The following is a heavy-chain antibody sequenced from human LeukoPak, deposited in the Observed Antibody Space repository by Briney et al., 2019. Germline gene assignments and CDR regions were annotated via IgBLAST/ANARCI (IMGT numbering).Heavy chain of an antibody. CDR1: GFTFKRYH. CDR3: AGSGSFRGY. J-gene: IGHJ4*02. D-gene: IGHD1-26*01. CDR2: IDGGGTNT. Sequence: GGSLRLSCAASGFTFKRYHMSWVRQAPGKGLDWVSSIDGGGTNTYYADSVKGRFTISRDNAKNSLYLQMNSLRAEDTAVYYCAGSGSFRGYWGQGTLVTVSS. V-gene: IGHV3-21*01.